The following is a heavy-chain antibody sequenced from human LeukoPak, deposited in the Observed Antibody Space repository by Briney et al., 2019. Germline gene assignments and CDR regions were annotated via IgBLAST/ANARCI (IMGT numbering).Heavy chain of an antibody. J-gene: IGHJ5*02. CDR2: INWNGGST. Sequence: PGGSLRLSCAASGFIFSNYWMAWARQAPGKGLEWVSGINWNGGSTGYADSVKGRFTISRDNAKNSLYLQMNSLRAEDTALYHCARDCCGLGSWFDPWGQGTLVTVSS. CDR1: GFIFSNYW. V-gene: IGHV3-20*01. CDR3: ARDCCGLGSWFDP. D-gene: IGHD2-15*01.